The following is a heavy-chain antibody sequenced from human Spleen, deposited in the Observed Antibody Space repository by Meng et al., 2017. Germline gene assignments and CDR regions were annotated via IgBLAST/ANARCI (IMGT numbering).Heavy chain of an antibody. CDR3: TRGRNYYDSSGRDY. D-gene: IGHD3-22*01. CDR2: IRSKAYGGTT. J-gene: IGHJ4*02. CDR1: GFTFGDYA. Sequence: GESLKISCTASGFTFGDYAMSWFRQAPGKGLEGVGFIRSKAYGGTTEYAASVKGRFTISRDDSKSIAYLQMNSLKTEDTAVYYCTRGRNYYDSSGRDYWGQGTLVTVSS. V-gene: IGHV3-49*03.